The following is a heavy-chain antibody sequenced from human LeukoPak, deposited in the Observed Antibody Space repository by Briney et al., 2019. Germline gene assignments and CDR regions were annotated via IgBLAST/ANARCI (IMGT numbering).Heavy chain of an antibody. CDR1: GGTFSSYA. CDR2: IIPILGIA. CDR3: ARVDTYYHDSSGYSY. Sequence: ASVKVSCKASGGTFSSYAISWVRQAPGQGLEWMGRIIPILGIANYAQKFQGRVTITADKSTSTAYMELSSLRSEDTAAYYCARVDTYYHDSSGYSYWGQGTLVTVSS. V-gene: IGHV1-69*04. J-gene: IGHJ4*02. D-gene: IGHD3-22*01.